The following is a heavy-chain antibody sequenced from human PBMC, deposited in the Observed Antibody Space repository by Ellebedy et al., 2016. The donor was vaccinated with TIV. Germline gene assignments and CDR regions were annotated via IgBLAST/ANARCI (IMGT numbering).Heavy chain of an antibody. Sequence: GESLKISCSASEFSSSSYWTTWVRQAPGKGPEWVANIKEDGTETYYVDSVKGRFTMSRDNAKSSFYLQMNSLRVEDTAVYYCATYSSVTGCLDSWGQGTLVTVSS. J-gene: IGHJ5*01. D-gene: IGHD4-17*01. CDR3: ATYSSVTGCLDS. V-gene: IGHV3-7*03. CDR1: EFSSSSYW. CDR2: IKEDGTET.